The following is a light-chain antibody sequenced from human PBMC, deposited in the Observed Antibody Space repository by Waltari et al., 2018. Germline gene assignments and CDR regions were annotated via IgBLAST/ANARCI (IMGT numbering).Light chain of an antibody. CDR2: WAS. CDR3: QQYYSTLWT. V-gene: IGKV4-1*01. J-gene: IGKJ1*01. CDR1: QSVLYSSNNKNY. Sequence: DIVMTQSPDSLAVSLGERATINCKSSQSVLYSSNNKNYLAWYQQKPGQPPKLLIYWASTRASGVPDRFSGSGSGTDFTLTISSLQAEDLAVYYCQQYYSTLWTFGQGTKVEIK.